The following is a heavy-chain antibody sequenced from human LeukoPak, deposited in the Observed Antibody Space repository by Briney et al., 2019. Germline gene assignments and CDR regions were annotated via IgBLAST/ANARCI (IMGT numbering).Heavy chain of an antibody. CDR1: GGSFSGYY. Sequence: SETLSLTCAVYGGSFSGYYWSWIRQPPGKGLEWIGEINHSGSTNYNPSLKSRVTISVDTSKNQFSLKLSSVTAADTAVYYCARYSSSWYYFDYWGQGTLVTVSS. V-gene: IGHV4-34*01. J-gene: IGHJ4*02. CDR2: INHSGST. D-gene: IGHD6-13*01. CDR3: ARYSSSWYYFDY.